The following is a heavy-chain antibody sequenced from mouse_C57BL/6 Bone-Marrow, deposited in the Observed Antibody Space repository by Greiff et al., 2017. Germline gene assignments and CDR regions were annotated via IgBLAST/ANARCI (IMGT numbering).Heavy chain of an antibody. D-gene: IGHD1-1*01. CDR1: GYTFTSYG. Sequence: EVKLMESGAELVRPGSSVKMSCKTSGYTFTSYGINWVKQRPGQGLEWIGYIYLGNGYTEYNEKFKGKATLTSDTSSSTAYMQHSSLTSEDSAIYFCARGNYYGSSSDFDYWGQGTTLTVSS. J-gene: IGHJ2*01. CDR3: ARGNYYGSSSDFDY. V-gene: IGHV1-58*01. CDR2: IYLGNGYT.